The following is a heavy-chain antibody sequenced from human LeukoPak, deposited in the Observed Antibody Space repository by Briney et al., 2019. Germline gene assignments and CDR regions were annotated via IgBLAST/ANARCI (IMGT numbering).Heavy chain of an antibody. Sequence: GASVKVSCKASGYTFTGYSMHWVRQAPGQGLEWMGWINPNSGDTHYAQKFQGRVTMTRDTSINTAYLELGGLRSDDTAVYYCAQDHLGSYPHWGQGTLVAVSS. CDR2: INPNSGDT. CDR3: AQDHLGSYPH. V-gene: IGHV1-2*02. CDR1: GYTFTGYS. D-gene: IGHD3-10*01. J-gene: IGHJ4*02.